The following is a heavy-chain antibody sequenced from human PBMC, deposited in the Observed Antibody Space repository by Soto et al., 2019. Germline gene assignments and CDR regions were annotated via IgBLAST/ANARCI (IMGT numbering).Heavy chain of an antibody. J-gene: IGHJ6*03. V-gene: IGHV1-8*01. CDR1: GSTFTSYD. D-gene: IGHD3-10*01. CDR3: ARGRTPYYYGSGSYYNVPDYYYYMDV. CDR2: IDPNSGNT. Sequence: ASLKVSCNTSGSTFTSYDINCVRHAPGGGRELIGWIDPNSGNTGYAQKLQGRVTMTRNTSIGTAYMELSSLRSEDTAVYYCARGRTPYYYGSGSYYNVPDYYYYMDVWGKGTTVTVSS.